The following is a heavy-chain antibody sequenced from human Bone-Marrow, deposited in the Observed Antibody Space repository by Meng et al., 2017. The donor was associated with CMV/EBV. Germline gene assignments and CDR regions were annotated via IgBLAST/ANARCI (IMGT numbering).Heavy chain of an antibody. Sequence: TFSSYAISWVRQAPGQGLEWMGGIIPIFGTANYAQKFPGRVTITADKSTSTAYMELSSLRSEDTAVYYCARGRITIFGVSPWYYFDYWGQGTLVTVSS. V-gene: IGHV1-69*06. J-gene: IGHJ4*02. D-gene: IGHD3-3*01. CDR2: IIPIFGTA. CDR1: TFSSYA. CDR3: ARGRITIFGVSPWYYFDY.